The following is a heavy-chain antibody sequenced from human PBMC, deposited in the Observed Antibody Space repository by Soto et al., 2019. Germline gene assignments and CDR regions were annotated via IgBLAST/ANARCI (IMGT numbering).Heavy chain of an antibody. CDR2: ISYDGSNK. J-gene: IGHJ2*01. V-gene: IGHV3-30-3*01. D-gene: IGHD5-18*01. Sequence: QVQLVESAGSVVQPGRSLRLSCAASGFTFSSYAMHWVRQAPGKGLEWVAVISYDGSNKYYADSVKGRFTISRDNSKNTLYLQMNSLRAEDTAVYYCARDPLWGTAMLLWYFDLWGRGTLVTVSS. CDR3: ARDPLWGTAMLLWYFDL. CDR1: GFTFSSYA.